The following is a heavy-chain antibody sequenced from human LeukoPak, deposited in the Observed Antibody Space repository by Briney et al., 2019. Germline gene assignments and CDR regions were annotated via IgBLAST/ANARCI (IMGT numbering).Heavy chain of an antibody. D-gene: IGHD1-26*01. Sequence: SETLALTCAVYGESLSKYYWTWIRQSPGKGLEWIGEINHRGSTNLNPSLKSRVTLSVDTSKHQFSLKLTSVTAADAAVYYCASSVGSTDYWGQGTLVTVSS. CDR3: ASSVGSTDY. J-gene: IGHJ4*02. V-gene: IGHV4-34*01. CDR2: INHRGST. CDR1: GESLSKYY.